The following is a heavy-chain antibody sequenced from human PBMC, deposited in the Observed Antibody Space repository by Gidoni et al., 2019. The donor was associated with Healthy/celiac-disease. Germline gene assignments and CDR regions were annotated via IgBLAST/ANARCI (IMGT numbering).Heavy chain of an antibody. CDR2: MNPNSGNT. CDR1: GYNFTSYA. V-gene: IGHV1-8*01. J-gene: IGHJ6*02. Sequence: QVQLVQSGAEVTKPGASVKVSCKASGYNFTSYAINWVRQATGQGREWMGWMNPNSGNTGYAQKFLGRVTMTKNTSISTAYMELRSLRSEDTAVYYCATYSSSSGFYNYVVDVWGQGTTVTVSS. D-gene: IGHD6-6*01. CDR3: ATYSSSSGFYNYVVDV.